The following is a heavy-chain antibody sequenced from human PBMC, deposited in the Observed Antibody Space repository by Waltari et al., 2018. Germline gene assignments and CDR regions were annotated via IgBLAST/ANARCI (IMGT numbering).Heavy chain of an antibody. V-gene: IGHV3-21*05. CDR2: INESSTDT. Sequence: EVKLVESGGGLVKPGGSLRLSCAASGFTFSDYRMNWVRRAPGKGLGGGSCINESSTDTYYADSVRGRFTRARDNAENSRFRQVDNLSAEDTAVYYCARDAGRGGPENYYYYSMDVWGQGTTVTVSS. J-gene: IGHJ6*02. CDR1: GFTFSDYR. D-gene: IGHD2-15*01. CDR3: ARDAGRGGPENYYYYSMDV.